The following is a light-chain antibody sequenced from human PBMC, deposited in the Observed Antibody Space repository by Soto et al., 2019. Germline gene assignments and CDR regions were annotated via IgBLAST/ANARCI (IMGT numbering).Light chain of an antibody. CDR1: SSDVGGHNY. CDR2: NVD. CDR3: SSYADSSTVV. J-gene: IGLJ2*01. V-gene: IGLV2-14*03. Sequence: QSVLTQVASVSASPGQSITISCTGTSSDVGGHNYVSWYQQHPGKAPKLMIYNVDYRPSGVSNRFSGSKSGNTASLTISGRQADDEAYYCCSSYADSSTVVFGGGTKLTVL.